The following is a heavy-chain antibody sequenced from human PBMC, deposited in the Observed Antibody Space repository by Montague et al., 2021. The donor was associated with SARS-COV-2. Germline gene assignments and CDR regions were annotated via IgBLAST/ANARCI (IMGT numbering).Heavy chain of an antibody. CDR2: LSASGST. CDR1: GESIDRDTYY. V-gene: IGHV4-39*02. J-gene: IGHJ4*02. D-gene: IGHD6-19*01. CDR3: ARPGSVSGWFYFDD. Sequence: SETLSLTCIVSGESIDRDTYYWGRIRQSPGKGREWIGRLSASGSTYYNPSLRSRVTISMDTSKNHFSLKVNSVTATDTAVYFCARPGSVSGWFYFDDWGQGTLVSVSS.